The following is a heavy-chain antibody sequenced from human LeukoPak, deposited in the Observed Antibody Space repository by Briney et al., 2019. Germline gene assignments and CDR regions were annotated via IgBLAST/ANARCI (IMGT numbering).Heavy chain of an antibody. D-gene: IGHD3-10*01. Sequence: SETLSLTCTVSVGSISSYYWSWIRQPPGKGLEWIGYIYYSGSTNFNPSLKSRVAISVDTSKNQFSLKLSGVTAADTAVYYCAIAAMVRGVTGWFHPGREGTLLTVSS. CDR3: AIAAMVRGVTGWFHP. J-gene: IGHJ5*02. V-gene: IGHV4-59*01. CDR1: VGSISSYY. CDR2: IYYSGST.